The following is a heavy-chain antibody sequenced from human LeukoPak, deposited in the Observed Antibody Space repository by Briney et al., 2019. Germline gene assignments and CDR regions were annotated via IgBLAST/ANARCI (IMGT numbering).Heavy chain of an antibody. J-gene: IGHJ5*02. CDR2: ISDSGST. V-gene: IGHV4-59*08. CDR1: GGSITNYN. CDR3: ARRRVGDLTVGSDTWFDP. Sequence: SETLSLTCTGSGGSITNYNWNWIRQPPGKGLEWLGYISDSGSTNYNPSLQSRVTISVDTSKNQFSLKLSSVTASDTAVYYCARRRVGDLTVGSDTWFDPWGQGALVTVSS. D-gene: IGHD2-15*01.